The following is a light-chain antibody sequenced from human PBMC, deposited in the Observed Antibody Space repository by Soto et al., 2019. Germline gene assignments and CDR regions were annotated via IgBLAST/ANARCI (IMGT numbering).Light chain of an antibody. CDR2: GAS. Sequence: EIVMTQSPATLSVSPGERATLSSRASHSVYNNLAWYNQKPGQAPRLLIYGASTKCTGIPARFSGSGSGTEFTLTISCLQSEDFAVDYCQLYNNWPPVTFCPCTKVVI. CDR1: HSVYNN. J-gene: IGKJ3*01. CDR3: QLYNNWPPVT. V-gene: IGKV3-15*01.